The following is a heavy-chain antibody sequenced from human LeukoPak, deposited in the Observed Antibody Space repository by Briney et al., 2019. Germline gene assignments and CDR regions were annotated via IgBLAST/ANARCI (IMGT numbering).Heavy chain of an antibody. D-gene: IGHD2-2*01. CDR2: INPSGGST. J-gene: IGHJ6*02. CDR1: GYTFTSYY. V-gene: IGHV1-46*01. CDR3: ARDRIVVVPAARGSAVYYYYGMDV. Sequence: GASVKVSCKASGYTFTSYYMHWVRQAPGQGLEWMAIINPSGGSTSYAQKFQGRVTMTRDTSTSTVYMELSSLRSEDTAVYYCARDRIVVVPAARGSAVYYYYGMDVWGQGTTVTVSS.